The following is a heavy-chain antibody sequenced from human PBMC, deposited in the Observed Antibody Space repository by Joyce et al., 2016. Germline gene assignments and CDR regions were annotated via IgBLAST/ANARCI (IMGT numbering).Heavy chain of an antibody. Sequence: EVQLVQSGAEVKKPGESLKISCTASGYSFTKYWIAWVRHMPGKGLEWMGSVNPGDSDTRYSPSFQGQVTLSADKSITTAYLQWNGLKASDTATYFCARRSIQVAAWFFDHWGQGTLVTVSS. V-gene: IGHV5-51*01. J-gene: IGHJ4*02. CDR1: GYSFTKYW. CDR3: ARRSIQVAAWFFDH. CDR2: VNPGDSDT. D-gene: IGHD6-19*01.